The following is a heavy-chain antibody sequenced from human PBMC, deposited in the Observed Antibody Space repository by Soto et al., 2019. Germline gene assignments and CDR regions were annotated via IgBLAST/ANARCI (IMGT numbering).Heavy chain of an antibody. D-gene: IGHD2-15*01. CDR1: GFTFSSYA. CDR2: ISYDGSNK. V-gene: IGHV3-30-3*01. Sequence: GGSLRLSCAASGFTFSSYAMHWVRQAPGKGLEWVAVISYDGSNKYYADSVKGRFTISRDNSKNTLYLQMNSLRAEDTAVYYCARDDLPYCSGGSCYSDYWGQGTLVTVSS. CDR3: ARDDLPYCSGGSCYSDY. J-gene: IGHJ4*02.